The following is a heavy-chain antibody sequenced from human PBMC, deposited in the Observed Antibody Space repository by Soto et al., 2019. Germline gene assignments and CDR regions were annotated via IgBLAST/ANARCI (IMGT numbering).Heavy chain of an antibody. V-gene: IGHV6-1*01. Sequence: SQTLSLTCAISGDSFSSNSAAWNWIRQSPSRGLEWLGRTYYRSKWYNDYAVSVGSRITITPDTSKNHFSLQLNSVTPDDTAVYFCARVERNCLGFLYFELWGRGTLVTVSS. D-gene: IGHD1-26*01. CDR3: ARVERNCLGFLYFEL. CDR2: TYYRSKWYN. CDR1: GDSFSSNSAA. J-gene: IGHJ2*01.